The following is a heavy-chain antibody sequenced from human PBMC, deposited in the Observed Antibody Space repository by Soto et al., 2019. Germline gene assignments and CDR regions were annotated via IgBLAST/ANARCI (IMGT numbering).Heavy chain of an antibody. Sequence: PGGSLRLSCAASGFTFSRYWMYWVRQTPGKGLVWVSRINTDGSTTSYPDSVEGRFTVSRDNAKNMLYLQMNSLRPDDTAVYYCARVQVGGFPPYFDYWGQGTLVTVSS. D-gene: IGHD2-21*01. V-gene: IGHV3-74*01. CDR1: GFTFSRYW. CDR2: INTDGSTT. J-gene: IGHJ4*02. CDR3: ARVQVGGFPPYFDY.